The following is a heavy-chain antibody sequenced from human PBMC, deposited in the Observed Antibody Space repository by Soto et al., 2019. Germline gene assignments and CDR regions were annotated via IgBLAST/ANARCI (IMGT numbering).Heavy chain of an antibody. J-gene: IGHJ4*02. CDR1: GGIFSSYA. CDR3: ARVGGIGAPPGTDY. CDR2: VIPILRQA. D-gene: IGHD6-6*01. V-gene: IGHV1-69*01. Sequence: QVQLVQSGAEVKKPGSSVKVSCKASGGIFSSYAISWLRQAPGQGLEWMGAVIPILRQAYYAQDFQDRVSITADESTRTTYLELSSLRSDDTAVYFSARVGGIGAPPGTDYWGQGTLVTVSS.